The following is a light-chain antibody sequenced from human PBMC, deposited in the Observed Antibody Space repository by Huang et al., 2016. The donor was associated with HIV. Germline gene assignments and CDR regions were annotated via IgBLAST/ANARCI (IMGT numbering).Light chain of an antibody. CDR3: QQSYTTPHT. CDR1: QSISTS. V-gene: IGKV1-39*01. J-gene: IGKJ2*01. Sequence: DIQMTQSPSSLSASVGDRVTITCRASQSISTSLNWYQQKPGKAPALLSYAASSLQRGVPSRFSGSGSGTDFTLSISSLQPEDFATYYWQQSYTTPHTFGQGTKLEIK. CDR2: AAS.